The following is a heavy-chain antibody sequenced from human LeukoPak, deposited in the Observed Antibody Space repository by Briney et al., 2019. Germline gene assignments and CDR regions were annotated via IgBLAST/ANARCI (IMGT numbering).Heavy chain of an antibody. CDR3: AGKDPPYGDYFEYFQH. CDR1: GGTFSSYA. V-gene: IGHV1-69*04. D-gene: IGHD4-17*01. Sequence: SVKVSCKASGGTFSSYAISWVRQAPGQGLEWMGRIIPILGIANYAQKFQGRVTITADKSTSTAYMELSSLRSEDTAVYYCAGKDPPYGDYFEYFQHWGQGTLVTVSS. CDR2: IIPILGIA. J-gene: IGHJ1*01.